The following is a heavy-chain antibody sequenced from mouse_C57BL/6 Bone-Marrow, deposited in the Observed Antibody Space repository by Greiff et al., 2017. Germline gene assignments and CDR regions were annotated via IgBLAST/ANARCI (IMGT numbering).Heavy chain of an antibody. J-gene: IGHJ4*01. Sequence: QVQLQQPRAELVKPGASVKMSCKASGYTFTSYWITWVKQRPGQGLEWIGDIYPGSGSTNDNEKLKSKAPLTVDTSSSTAYMQLSSLTSEDSAVYYCARGGYGGYAMDYWVQGTSVTVSA. D-gene: IGHD3-1*01. CDR3: ARGGYGGYAMDY. CDR1: GYTFTSYW. CDR2: IYPGSGST. V-gene: IGHV1-55*01.